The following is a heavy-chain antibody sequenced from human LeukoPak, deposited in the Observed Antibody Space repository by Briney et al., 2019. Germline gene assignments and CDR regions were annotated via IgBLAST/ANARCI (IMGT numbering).Heavy chain of an antibody. Sequence: GGSLRLSCAASGLTFSSYDMHWVRQAPGKGLEWVAVISYDGSNKYYADSVKGRFTISRDNSKNTLYLQMNSLRAEDTAVYYCVKRITMIVVVTDDAFDIWGQGTMVTVSS. CDR2: ISYDGSNK. D-gene: IGHD3-22*01. V-gene: IGHV3-30-3*01. CDR3: VKRITMIVVVTDDAFDI. J-gene: IGHJ3*02. CDR1: GLTFSSYD.